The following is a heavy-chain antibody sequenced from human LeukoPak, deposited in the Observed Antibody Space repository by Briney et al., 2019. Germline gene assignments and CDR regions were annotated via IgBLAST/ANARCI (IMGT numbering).Heavy chain of an antibody. CDR3: ARVGGH. D-gene: IGHD3-10*01. J-gene: IGHJ4*02. Sequence: GSLPLSCAASGFPFSDYYMSWIRQAPGKGLESVSVIYSGGSTYYAESVRGRFTISRDNSKNTLYLQMNSLRVEDTAVYYCARVGGHWGQGTLVTVSS. V-gene: IGHV3-53*01. CDR2: IYSGGST. CDR1: GFPFSDYY.